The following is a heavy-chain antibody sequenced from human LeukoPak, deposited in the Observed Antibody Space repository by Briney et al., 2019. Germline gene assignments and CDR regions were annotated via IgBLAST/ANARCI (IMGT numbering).Heavy chain of an antibody. Sequence: SETLSLTCAVSGGSISSYYWSWIRQPPGKGLEWIGYIYYSGSTNYNPSLKSRVTISVDTSKNQFALKLSSVTAADTAVYYCARLPDSSSYFDYWGQGTLLTVSS. V-gene: IGHV4-59*08. D-gene: IGHD6-6*01. J-gene: IGHJ4*02. CDR2: IYYSGST. CDR3: ARLPDSSSYFDY. CDR1: GGSISSYY.